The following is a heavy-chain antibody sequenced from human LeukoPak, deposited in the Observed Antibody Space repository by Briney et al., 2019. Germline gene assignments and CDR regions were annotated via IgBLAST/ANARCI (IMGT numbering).Heavy chain of an antibody. D-gene: IGHD2-15*01. J-gene: IGHJ5*02. CDR3: ARDPDCSGGSCYSEDWFDP. CDR1: GYTFTGYY. Sequence: ASVKVSCKASGYTFTGYYMHWVRQAPGQGLEWMGWTNPNSGGTNYAQKFQGRVTMTRDTSISTAYMELSRLRSDDTAVYYCARDPDCSGGSCYSEDWFDPWGQGTLVTVSS. V-gene: IGHV1-2*02. CDR2: TNPNSGGT.